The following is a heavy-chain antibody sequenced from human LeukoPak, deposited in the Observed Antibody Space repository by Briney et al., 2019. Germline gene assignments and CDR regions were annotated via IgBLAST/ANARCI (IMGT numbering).Heavy chain of an antibody. D-gene: IGHD1/OR15-1a*01. J-gene: IGHJ5*02. V-gene: IGHV3-74*01. CDR2: INGDGSDT. CDR3: ARDPRNKAFDP. CDR1: GFTFSGYW. Sequence: GGSLRLSCAASGFTFSGYWMHWARQSPGKGLVWVSCINGDGSDTRYADSVKGRFTISRDNAKNTLYLQMNSLRVEDTAVYYCARDPRNKAFDPWGQGTLVTVSS.